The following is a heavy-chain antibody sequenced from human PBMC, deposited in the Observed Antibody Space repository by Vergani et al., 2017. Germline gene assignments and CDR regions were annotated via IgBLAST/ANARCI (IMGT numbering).Heavy chain of an antibody. D-gene: IGHD4-17*01. CDR1: GFSFNTYG. Sequence: VQLVESGGDLVQPGRSLRLYCATSGFSFNTYGAHWVRQAPGKGLEWVAFIGYDGRIKYNVDSVKGRFTISRDTSKNTLSLQMRSLRADDTAVYYCAKDGRENSDYGYFDYWGQGTLVTVSS. CDR2: IGYDGRIK. J-gene: IGHJ4*02. V-gene: IGHV3-30*02. CDR3: AKDGRENSDYGYFDY.